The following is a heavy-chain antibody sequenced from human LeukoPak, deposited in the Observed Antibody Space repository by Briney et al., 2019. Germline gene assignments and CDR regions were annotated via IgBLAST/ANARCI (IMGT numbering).Heavy chain of an antibody. CDR2: IYYSGST. J-gene: IGHJ4*02. Sequence: PSETPSLTCTVSGGSISSSSYYWGWIRQPPGKGLEWIGSIYYSGSTYYNPSLKGRVTISVDTSKNQFSLKLSSVTAADTAVYYCAIYDFWSGYLGYWGQGTLVTVSS. V-gene: IGHV4-39*05. CDR3: AIYDFWSGYLGY. CDR1: GGSISSSSYY. D-gene: IGHD3-3*01.